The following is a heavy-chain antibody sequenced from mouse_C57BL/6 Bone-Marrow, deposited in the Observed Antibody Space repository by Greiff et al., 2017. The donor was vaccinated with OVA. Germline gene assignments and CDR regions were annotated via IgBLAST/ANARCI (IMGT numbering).Heavy chain of an antibody. Sequence: VQLQQSGAELVRPGASVKLSCTASGFNIKDDYMHWVKQRPEQGLEWIGWIDPENGDTEYASKFQGKATITADTSSNTAYLQLSSLTSEDTAVYYCTTQTYYGSSYWYFDVWGTGTTVTVSS. CDR2: IDPENGDT. CDR3: TTQTYYGSSYWYFDV. J-gene: IGHJ1*03. V-gene: IGHV14-4*01. CDR1: GFNIKDDY. D-gene: IGHD1-1*01.